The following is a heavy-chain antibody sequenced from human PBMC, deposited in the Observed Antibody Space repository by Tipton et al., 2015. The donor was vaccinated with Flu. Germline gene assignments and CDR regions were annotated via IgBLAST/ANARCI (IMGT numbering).Heavy chain of an antibody. CDR3: AMYYYDSSSYYSQGWFDP. D-gene: IGHD3-22*01. Sequence: TLSLTCAVSGYSIRSGYYWDWIRQPPGKGLEWIGSIHQSGSTYYKPSLKSRVTISVDTSKNQFSPKLSSVTAADTAVYYCAMYYYDSSSYYSQGWFDPWGQGTLVTVSS. V-gene: IGHV4-38-2*01. J-gene: IGHJ5*02. CDR1: GYSIRSGYY. CDR2: IHQSGST.